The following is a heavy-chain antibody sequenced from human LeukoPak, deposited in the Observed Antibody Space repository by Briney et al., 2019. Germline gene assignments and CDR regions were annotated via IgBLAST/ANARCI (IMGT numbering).Heavy chain of an antibody. CDR3: ARHEYSGSYYGLSWFDP. CDR1: GGSISSSGYY. V-gene: IGHV4-39*01. CDR2: IYYSGST. D-gene: IGHD1-26*01. J-gene: IGHJ5*02. Sequence: PSETLSLXCTVSGGSISSSGYYWGWNRQPPGKGLEWIASIYYSGSTYYNPSLKSRVTISVDTSKNQLSLKLSSLTAADTAVYYCARHEYSGSYYGLSWFDPWGQGTLVTVSS.